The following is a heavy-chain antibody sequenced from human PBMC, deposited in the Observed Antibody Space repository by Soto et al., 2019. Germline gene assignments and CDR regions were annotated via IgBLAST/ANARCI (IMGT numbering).Heavy chain of an antibody. Sequence: QVQLQESGPGLVKPSQTLSLTCAVSGGSITGRDYYWSWIRHHPGKGLEWSGYIYYSGSTYYNPSLTSRVTISLETSKIQFSLKRSSVTAAATAVYYCAKAVRFGELLDWFDPWGQGTLVTVSS. J-gene: IGHJ5*02. D-gene: IGHD3-10*01. CDR3: AKAVRFGELLDWFDP. V-gene: IGHV4-31*11. CDR1: GGSITGRDYY. CDR2: IYYSGST.